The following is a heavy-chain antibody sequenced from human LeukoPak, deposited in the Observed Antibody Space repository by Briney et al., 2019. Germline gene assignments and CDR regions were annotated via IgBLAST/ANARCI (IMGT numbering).Heavy chain of an antibody. V-gene: IGHV4-59*01. D-gene: IGHD3/OR15-3a*01. Sequence: SETLSLTCTVSGGSISNKYWSWIRQPPGKGLEWIGYIYYSGSTNYNPSLKSRVTISVDTSKNQFSLKLSSVTAADTAVYYCARGRRTRNDFDYWGQGTLVTVSS. CDR1: GGSISNKY. CDR3: ARGRRTRNDFDY. CDR2: IYYSGST. J-gene: IGHJ4*02.